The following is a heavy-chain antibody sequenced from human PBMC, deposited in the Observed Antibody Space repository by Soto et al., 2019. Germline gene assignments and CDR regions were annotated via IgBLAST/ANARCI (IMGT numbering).Heavy chain of an antibody. CDR2: ISSTSSTI. Sequence: GGSLRLSCAASGFTVRSYSMNWVRQAPGKGLEWISYISSTSSTIYYADSVRGRFAISRDNSKNTLYLQMNSLRAEDTAVYYCARATVRGVQIDYYAMDVWGQGTTVTVSS. CDR1: GFTVRSYS. CDR3: ARATVRGVQIDYYAMDV. J-gene: IGHJ6*02. D-gene: IGHD3-10*01. V-gene: IGHV3-48*01.